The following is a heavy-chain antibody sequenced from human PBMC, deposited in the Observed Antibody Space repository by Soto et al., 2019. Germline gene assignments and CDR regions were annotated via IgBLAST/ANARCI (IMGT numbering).Heavy chain of an antibody. Sequence: PSETLSLTCTVSGGSISSGGYYWSWIRQHPGKGLEWIGYIYYSGSTYYNPSLKSRVTISVDTSKNQFSLKLSSVTAADTAVYYCARDGDEGSGYYRSSSNGFDPWGQGTLVTVSS. D-gene: IGHD3-22*01. J-gene: IGHJ5*02. CDR2: IYYSGST. CDR3: ARDGDEGSGYYRSSSNGFDP. CDR1: GGSISSGGYY. V-gene: IGHV4-31*03.